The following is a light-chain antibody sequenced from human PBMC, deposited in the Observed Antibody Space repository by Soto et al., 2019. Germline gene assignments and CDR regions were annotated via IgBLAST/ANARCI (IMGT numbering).Light chain of an antibody. Sequence: DIQMTQSPSSLSASVGDRVTITCQASQDITNYLNWYQQKPGKAPKILIYDASVLEAGVPSRFNGGGSGTHFTLTITSLQAEDVATYYCQQFDNLPLTFGGGTNLEIK. J-gene: IGKJ4*01. V-gene: IGKV1-33*01. CDR3: QQFDNLPLT. CDR1: QDITNY. CDR2: DAS.